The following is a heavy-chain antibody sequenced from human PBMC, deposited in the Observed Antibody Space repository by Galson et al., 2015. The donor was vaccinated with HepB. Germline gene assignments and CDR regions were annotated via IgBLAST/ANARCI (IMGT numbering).Heavy chain of an antibody. Sequence: SVKVSCKASGYIFTTYYLHWVRQAPGQGLEWMGIINPSGAVTTYAQNFQGRVTMTTDTSTSTLYMELSRLRSEDTAVYYCARGNANSFDYWGQGTLVTVSS. J-gene: IGHJ4*02. D-gene: IGHD2-2*01. CDR2: INPSGAVT. CDR3: ARGNANSFDY. V-gene: IGHV1-46*01. CDR1: GYIFTTYY.